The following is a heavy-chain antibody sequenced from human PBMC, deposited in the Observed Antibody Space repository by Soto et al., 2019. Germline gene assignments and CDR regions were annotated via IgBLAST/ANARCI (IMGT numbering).Heavy chain of an antibody. J-gene: IGHJ6*02. Sequence: ASVKVSCKASGYTFTSYGISWVRQAPGQGLEWMGRISAYNGNTNYAQKLQGRVTMTTDTSTSTAYMELRSLRSDDTAVYYCARDYSSPSGVYYYGMDVWGQGTTVTVSS. D-gene: IGHD6-6*01. CDR2: ISAYNGNT. CDR1: GYTFTSYG. V-gene: IGHV1-18*01. CDR3: ARDYSSPSGVYYYGMDV.